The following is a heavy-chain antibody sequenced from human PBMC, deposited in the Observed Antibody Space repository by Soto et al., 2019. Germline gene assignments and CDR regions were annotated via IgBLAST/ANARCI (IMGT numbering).Heavy chain of an antibody. D-gene: IGHD3-22*01. CDR2: INSDGSST. CDR1: GFTFSSYW. Sequence: PGGSLRLSCAASGFTFSSYWMHWVRQAPGKGLVWVSRINSDGSSTSYADSVKGRFTISRDNAKNTLYLQMNSLRAEDTAVYYCARDRGYYYDSSALQVWFDPWGQGTLVTSPQ. J-gene: IGHJ5*02. CDR3: ARDRGYYYDSSALQVWFDP. V-gene: IGHV3-74*01.